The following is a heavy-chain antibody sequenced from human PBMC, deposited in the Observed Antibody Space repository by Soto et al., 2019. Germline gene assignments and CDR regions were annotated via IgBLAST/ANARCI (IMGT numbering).Heavy chain of an antibody. CDR3: ARNFYDTGNHYARIED. J-gene: IGHJ4*02. CDR2: IDWDDDK. Sequence: SGPTLVNPTQTLTLTCTFSGFSFSTSGMCVSWIRQPPGKALEWLALIDWDDDKFYLTSLKTRLTISRDTSKNQVVLTMTNMDPLDTATYYCARNFYDTGNHYARIEDWGPGTLVTVSS. CDR1: GFSFSTSGMC. D-gene: IGHD3-22*01. V-gene: IGHV2-70*01.